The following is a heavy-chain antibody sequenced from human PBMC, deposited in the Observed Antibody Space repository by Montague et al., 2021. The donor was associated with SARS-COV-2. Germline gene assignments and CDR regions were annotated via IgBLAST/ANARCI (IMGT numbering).Heavy chain of an antibody. J-gene: IGHJ4*02. V-gene: IGHV4-4*02. D-gene: IGHD2-2*01. CDR3: ARTLLGYFSSTSCCGGRPWYYVDY. CDR2: IYHSGST. Sequence: SETLSLTCAVSGGSISSSNWWSWVRQPPGKGLEWIGEIYHSGSTNYNPSLKSRVTISVDKSWNQFSLKLNPVTAADTAVYYCARTLLGYFSSTSCCGGRPWYYVDYWGQGTLVTVSS. CDR1: GGSISSSNW.